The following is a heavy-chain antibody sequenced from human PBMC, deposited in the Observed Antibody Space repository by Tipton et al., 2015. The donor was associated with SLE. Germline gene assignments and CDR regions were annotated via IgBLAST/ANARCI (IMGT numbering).Heavy chain of an antibody. CDR3: ARQGGHRNGIAARPRYYYYGMDV. Sequence: GLVKPSETLSLTCAVYGGSFSGYYWSWIRQPPGKGLEWIGEINHSGSTNYNPSLKSRVTISVDTSKNQFSLKLSSVTAADTAVYYCARQGGHRNGIAARPRYYYYGMDVWGQGTTVTVSS. D-gene: IGHD6-6*01. CDR1: GGSFSGYY. V-gene: IGHV4-34*01. CDR2: INHSGST. J-gene: IGHJ6*02.